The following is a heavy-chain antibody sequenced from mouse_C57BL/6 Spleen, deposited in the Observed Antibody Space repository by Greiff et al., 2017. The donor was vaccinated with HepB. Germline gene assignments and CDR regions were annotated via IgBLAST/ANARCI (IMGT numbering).Heavy chain of an antibody. V-gene: IGHV14-4*01. D-gene: IGHD1-1*01. CDR3: TRDGSRGWYFDV. Sequence: EVQLQQSGAELVRPGASVKLSCTASGFNIKDDYMHWVKQRPEQGLEWIGWIDPENGDTEYASKFQGKATITADTSSNTAYLQLSSLASEDTAVYYWTRDGSRGWYFDVWGTGTTVTVSS. J-gene: IGHJ1*03. CDR1: GFNIKDDY. CDR2: IDPENGDT.